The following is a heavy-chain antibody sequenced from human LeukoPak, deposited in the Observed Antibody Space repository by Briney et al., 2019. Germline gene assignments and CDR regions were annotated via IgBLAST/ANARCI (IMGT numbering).Heavy chain of an antibody. CDR3: ARFTYYYDSSGYLDY. J-gene: IGHJ4*02. CDR2: ISAYNGNT. V-gene: IGHV1-18*01. D-gene: IGHD3-22*01. CDR1: GYTFTSYG. Sequence: ASVKVSCKASGYTFTSYGISWVRQAPGQGLEWMGWISAYNGNTNYAQKLQGRVTMTTDTSTSTAYMGLRSLRSDDTAVYYCARFTYYYDSSGYLDYWGQGTLVTVSS.